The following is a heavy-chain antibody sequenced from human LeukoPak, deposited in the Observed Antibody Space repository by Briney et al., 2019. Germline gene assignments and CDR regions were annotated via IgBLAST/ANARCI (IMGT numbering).Heavy chain of an antibody. CDR1: GFTFSNAW. CDR3: TTEKGLTIFGVVDY. CDR2: IKSKTDGGTT. D-gene: IGHD3-3*01. Sequence: GGSLRLSCAASGFTFSNAWMNWVRQAPGKGLEWVGRIKSKTDGGTTDYAAPVKGRFTISRDDSKNTLYLQMNSLKTEDTAAYYRTTEKGLTIFGVVDYWGQGTLVTVSS. J-gene: IGHJ4*02. V-gene: IGHV3-15*01.